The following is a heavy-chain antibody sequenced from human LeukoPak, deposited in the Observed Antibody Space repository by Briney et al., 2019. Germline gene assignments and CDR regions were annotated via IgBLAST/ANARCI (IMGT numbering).Heavy chain of an antibody. D-gene: IGHD4-11*01. CDR2: VSAYSGDT. V-gene: IGHV1-18*01. CDR1: GYTFTNYG. J-gene: IGHJ4*02. CDR3: ASAVTTGAYYFDY. Sequence: ASVKVSCKASGYTFTNYGITWVRQAPGQGLQWMGWVSAYSGDTKYAQNLQGRVTMTTDTSTSTAYMELRSLTSDDTAVYYCASAVTTGAYYFDYWGQGTLVTVSS.